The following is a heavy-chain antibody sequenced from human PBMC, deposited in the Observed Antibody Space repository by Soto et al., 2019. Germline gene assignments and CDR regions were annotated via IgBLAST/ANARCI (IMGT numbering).Heavy chain of an antibody. D-gene: IGHD6-19*01. CDR2: MSNDGSNK. V-gene: IGHV3-30*03. CDR1: GFTFSGYG. Sequence: GGSLRLSCVASGFTFSGYGMHWVRQAPGKGLEWVAVMSNDGSNKYYADSVKGRFTISRDNSKNMLYLQMSSLTSDDTAVYFCARDRVDYSSFHYGMDVWGQGTTVTVSS. CDR3: ARDRVDYSSFHYGMDV. J-gene: IGHJ6*02.